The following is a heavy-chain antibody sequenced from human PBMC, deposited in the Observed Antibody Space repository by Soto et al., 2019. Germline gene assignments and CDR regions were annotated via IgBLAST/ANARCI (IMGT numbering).Heavy chain of an antibody. D-gene: IGHD3-10*01. Sequence: GGSLRLSCAASGFTVSSYSMSWVRQAPGKGLEWVSGFRSGGDDDTTYYADSVRGRFTISRDNSKNTLFLQMNSLRAEDTAIYYCAKKVNSGSGSQFFDYWGQGTLVTVSS. CDR3: AKKVNSGSGSQFFDY. V-gene: IGHV3-23*01. CDR1: GFTVSSYS. CDR2: FRSGGDDDTT. J-gene: IGHJ4*02.